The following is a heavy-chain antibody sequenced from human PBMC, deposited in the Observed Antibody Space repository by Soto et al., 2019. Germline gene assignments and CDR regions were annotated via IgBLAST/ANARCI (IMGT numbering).Heavy chain of an antibody. V-gene: IGHV3-21*04. CDR3: AKVSAHDFWSGYPSNFDY. CDR2: ISSSSSNI. J-gene: IGHJ4*02. D-gene: IGHD3-3*01. CDR1: GFTFSSYS. Sequence: GGSLRLSCAASGFTFSSYSMNWVRQAPGKGLEWVSSISSSSSNIYYADSVKGRFTISRDNAKNSLYLQMNSLRAEDTAVYYCAKVSAHDFWSGYPSNFDYWGQGTLVTVSS.